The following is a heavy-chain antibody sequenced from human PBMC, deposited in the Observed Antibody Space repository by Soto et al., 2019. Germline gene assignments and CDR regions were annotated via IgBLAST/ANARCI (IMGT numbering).Heavy chain of an antibody. CDR2: IYYSGST. CDR3: ARHGGYDFWSGYYSPEANYYYYMDV. V-gene: IGHV4-39*01. CDR1: GGSISSSSYY. D-gene: IGHD3-3*01. Sequence: SETLSLTCTVSGGSISSSSYYWGWIRQPPGKGLEWIGSIYYSGSTYYNPSLKTRVTISVDTSKNQFSLKLSSVTAADTAVYYCARHGGYDFWSGYYSPEANYYYYMDVWGKGTTVTVS. J-gene: IGHJ6*03.